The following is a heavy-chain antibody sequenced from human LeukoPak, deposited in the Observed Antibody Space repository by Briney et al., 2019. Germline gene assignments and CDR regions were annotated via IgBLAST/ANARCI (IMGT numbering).Heavy chain of an antibody. CDR3: AGERLVATSKAVAIDY. CDR2: INERGSST. Sequence: GGSLRLSCAASGFTFSNSWLHWVRQAPGKGLVWVSRINERGSSTSYADSVKGRFTISRDNAKNTLYLQMNNLRADDTAVYYCAGERLVATSKAVAIDYWGQGTLVTVSS. D-gene: IGHD5-12*01. J-gene: IGHJ4*02. CDR1: GFTFSNSW. V-gene: IGHV3-74*01.